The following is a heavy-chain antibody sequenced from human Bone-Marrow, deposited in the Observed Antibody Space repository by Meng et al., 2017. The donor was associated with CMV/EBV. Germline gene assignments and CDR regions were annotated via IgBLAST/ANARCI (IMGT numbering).Heavy chain of an antibody. CDR2: ISWDGHSI. CDR3: AKDICSSTSCYNDAFDI. D-gene: IGHD2-2*02. CDR1: GFTFDDYA. Sequence: GESLKISCAASGFTFDDYAMHWVRQTPGKGLEWVSLISWDGHSIYYADSAKGRFTISRDNSKKSLHLQMTSLRTEDTALYYCAKDICSSTSCYNDAFDIWGQATIATFSS. V-gene: IGHV3-43D*03. J-gene: IGHJ3*02.